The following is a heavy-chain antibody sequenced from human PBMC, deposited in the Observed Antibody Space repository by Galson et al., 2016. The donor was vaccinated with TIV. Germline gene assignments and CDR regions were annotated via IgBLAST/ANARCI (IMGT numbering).Heavy chain of an antibody. CDR2: ISWDSGST. Sequence: SLRLSCAASGFTFDDYAMHWFRQVPGKGLERVSVISWDSGSTVYADSVKGRFTISRDNAKNSLFLQMNSLRVEDTALYYCAKGQLRAARRFYYMDVWGKGTTVTVSS. J-gene: IGHJ6*03. V-gene: IGHV3-9*01. D-gene: IGHD4-17*01. CDR1: GFTFDDYA. CDR3: AKGQLRAARRFYYMDV.